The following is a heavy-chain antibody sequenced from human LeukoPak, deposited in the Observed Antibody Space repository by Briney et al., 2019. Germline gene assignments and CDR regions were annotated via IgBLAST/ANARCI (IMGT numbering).Heavy chain of an antibody. V-gene: IGHV3-23*01. CDR1: GFTFSSYA. CDR3: AKETIAVADRVGAFDI. Sequence: GGSLRLSCAASGFTFSSYAMGWVRQAPGKGLEWVSVISGSGGGTYYADSVKGRFTISRDNSKNTLYLQMNSLRAEDTAVYYCAKETIAVADRVGAFDIWGQGTMVTVSS. D-gene: IGHD6-19*01. CDR2: ISGSGGGT. J-gene: IGHJ3*02.